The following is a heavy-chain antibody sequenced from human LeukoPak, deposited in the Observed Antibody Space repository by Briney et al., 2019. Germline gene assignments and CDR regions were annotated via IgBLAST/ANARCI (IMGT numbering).Heavy chain of an antibody. Sequence: PGGSLRLSCAASGFTFTTYWMGWVRQAPGKGLEWVANIKQDGSEQYYVDSVKGRFTISRDNAKNSLSLQMNSLRAEDTAVYYCAGPLMYYYGSETYFWFDPWGQGTLITVSP. CDR3: AGPLMYYYGSETYFWFDP. V-gene: IGHV3-7*01. D-gene: IGHD3-10*01. CDR2: IKQDGSEQ. CDR1: GFTFTTYW. J-gene: IGHJ5*02.